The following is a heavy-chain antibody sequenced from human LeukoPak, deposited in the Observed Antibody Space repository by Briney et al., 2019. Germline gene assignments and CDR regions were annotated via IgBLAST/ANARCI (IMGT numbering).Heavy chain of an antibody. Sequence: ETLSLTCTVYGGSFSGSYWGWIRQPPGKGLEWVANIKQDGSEKYYVDSVKGRFTISRDNAKNSLYLQMNSLRAEDTAVYYCARRYFDYWGQGTLVTVSS. CDR1: GGSFSGSY. CDR2: IKQDGSEK. V-gene: IGHV3-7*03. CDR3: ARRYFDY. J-gene: IGHJ4*02.